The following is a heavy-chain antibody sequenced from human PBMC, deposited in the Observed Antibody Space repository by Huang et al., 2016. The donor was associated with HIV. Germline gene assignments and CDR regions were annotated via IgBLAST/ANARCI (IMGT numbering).Heavy chain of an antibody. V-gene: IGHV4-39*01. CDR2: MSYSGST. J-gene: IGHJ4*02. CDR1: GASINSRSYY. D-gene: IGHD6-13*01. Sequence: QVQLQESGPGLVKPSETLSLTCIVSGASINSRSYYWGWIRQPPGRGREWLGSMSYSGSTYYNPSLKSRVTMSVDTSKNEFSLKLRSVTAADTAVYYCARHAGSSRRYYFDYWGRGTLVTVSS. CDR3: ARHAGSSRRYYFDY.